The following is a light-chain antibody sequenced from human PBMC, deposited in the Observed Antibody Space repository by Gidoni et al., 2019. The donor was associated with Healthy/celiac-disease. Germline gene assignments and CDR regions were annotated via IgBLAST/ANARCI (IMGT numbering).Light chain of an antibody. CDR1: QSVNSY. CDR2: DAS. J-gene: IGKJ4*01. Sequence: DSVLTQSPATLSVSPGERATLFCRASQSVNSYLACYQQKPGQAPRLLIYDASNRATGIPARCSGSGSGTDFTLTISSLEPEDFAVYYCQQRSNWPALTFGGGTKVEIK. CDR3: QQRSNWPALT. V-gene: IGKV3-11*01.